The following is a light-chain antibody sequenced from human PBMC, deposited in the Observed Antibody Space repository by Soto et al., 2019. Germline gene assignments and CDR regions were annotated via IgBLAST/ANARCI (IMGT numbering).Light chain of an antibody. CDR2: AAS. CDR1: QGIDNW. CDR3: QQYHSYPIT. V-gene: IGKV1D-16*01. Sequence: DIQMTKSPSSLSAAVRASVTITCRASQGIDNWVAWYQQKPGTAPKYLIYAASTLQSGVPSRVSGSGSGTSFTLTISSLQPEDFATYYCQQYHSYPITFGQGTRLDMK. J-gene: IGKJ5*01.